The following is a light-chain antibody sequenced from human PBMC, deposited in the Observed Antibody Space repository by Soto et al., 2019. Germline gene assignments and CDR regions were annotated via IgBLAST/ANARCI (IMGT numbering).Light chain of an antibody. Sequence: DIPMTQSPSSVSASVGDRVTITCRASHGISNCLAWYQQKPGKAPQLLIYSASTIQSGVPSRFSGSGSGTDFTLTISSLQPEDFATYYCQQCNSFPITFGQGTRLEIK. CDR3: QQCNSFPIT. CDR1: HGISNC. CDR2: SAS. J-gene: IGKJ5*01. V-gene: IGKV1-12*01.